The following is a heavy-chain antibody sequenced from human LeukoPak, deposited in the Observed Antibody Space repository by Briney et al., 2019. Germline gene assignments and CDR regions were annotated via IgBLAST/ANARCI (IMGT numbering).Heavy chain of an antibody. D-gene: IGHD5-18*01. Sequence: SEALSLTCTVSGGSISSYYWSWIRQPPGKGLEWIGYIYYIGSTNYNPSLKSRVTISVDTSKNQFSLKLSSVTAADTAVYYFARCGGYSYGSGAYYYFYGMDVWGQGTTVTVSS. J-gene: IGHJ6*02. CDR1: GGSISSYY. CDR3: ARCGGYSYGSGAYYYFYGMDV. V-gene: IGHV4-59*01. CDR2: IYYIGST.